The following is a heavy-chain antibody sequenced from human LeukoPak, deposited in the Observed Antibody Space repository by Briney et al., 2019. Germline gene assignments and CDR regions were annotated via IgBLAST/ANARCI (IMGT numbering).Heavy chain of an antibody. V-gene: IGHV4-39*01. J-gene: IGHJ5*02. Sequence: SEALSLTCSVSGGSISSSSDYWGWVRQPPGKGLEWIGSIYHSETTYYNPSLKSRVIISVDTSKNQFSLKLNSVTAADTAVYYCGRPNPDSSGYYGSFDPWGQGILVTVSS. CDR2: IYHSETT. D-gene: IGHD3-22*01. CDR1: GGSISSSSDY. CDR3: GRPNPDSSGYYGSFDP.